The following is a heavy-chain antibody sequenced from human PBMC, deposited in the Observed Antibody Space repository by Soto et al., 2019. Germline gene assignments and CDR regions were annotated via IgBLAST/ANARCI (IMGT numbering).Heavy chain of an antibody. J-gene: IGHJ4*02. Sequence: QVHLQESGPGLVKPSQTLSLTCTVSGGSIISGGYYWSWIRQHPGKGLEWIGYIYYNGSPYYNPSLKSRVTISLDTSKNQFSMNLRSETAADTAVYYCARGVRGHSGYDPPDYWGQGTLVTVSS. CDR1: GGSIISGGYY. D-gene: IGHD5-12*01. CDR3: ARGVRGHSGYDPPDY. V-gene: IGHV4-31*03. CDR2: IYYNGSP.